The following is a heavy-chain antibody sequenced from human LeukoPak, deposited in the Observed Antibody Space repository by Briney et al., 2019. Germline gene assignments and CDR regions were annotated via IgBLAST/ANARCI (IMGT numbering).Heavy chain of an antibody. CDR3: ARRPGIFDI. CDR2: IYYNGST. J-gene: IGHJ3*02. V-gene: IGHV4-31*03. CDR1: GGSISGTGYY. D-gene: IGHD6-13*01. Sequence: SETLSLTCTVSGGSISGTGYYWGWIRQHPGKGLEWIGYIYYNGSTFYNPSLKSRVTISLDTSKNQFSLKLRSVTAADTAVFYCARRPGIFDIWGQGTMVTVSS.